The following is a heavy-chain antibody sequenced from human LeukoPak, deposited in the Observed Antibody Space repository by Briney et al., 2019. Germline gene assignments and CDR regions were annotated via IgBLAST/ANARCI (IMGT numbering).Heavy chain of an antibody. CDR1: GFTFSSYA. CDR3: ARDQSDCSSTSCYHYYYMDV. Sequence: GGSLRLSCAASGFTFSSYAMHWVRQAPGKGLEWVAVISYDGSNKYYADSVKGRFTISRDNSKNTLYLQMNSLRAEDTAVYYCARDQSDCSSTSCYHYYYMDVWGKGTTVTVSS. J-gene: IGHJ6*03. D-gene: IGHD2-2*01. CDR2: ISYDGSNK. V-gene: IGHV3-30-3*01.